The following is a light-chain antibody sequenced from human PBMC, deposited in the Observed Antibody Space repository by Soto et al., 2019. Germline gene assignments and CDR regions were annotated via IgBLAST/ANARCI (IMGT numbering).Light chain of an antibody. Sequence: QSALTQPASVSGSPGQSITISCTGTSSDVGGYNYVSWYQQHPGKAPKLMIYDVSNRPSGVSNRFSGSKSGNTASLTISGLQVEDEADYYCSSYTSSSIWVFGGGTKLNVL. CDR2: DVS. CDR1: SSDVGGYNY. CDR3: SSYTSSSIWV. V-gene: IGLV2-14*01. J-gene: IGLJ3*02.